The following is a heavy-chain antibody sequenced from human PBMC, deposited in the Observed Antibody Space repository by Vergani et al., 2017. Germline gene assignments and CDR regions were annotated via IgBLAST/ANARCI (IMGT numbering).Heavy chain of an antibody. Sequence: EVQLVESGGGLVQPGGSLRLSCAASGFTFSSYSMNWVRQAPGKGLEWVSYISSSSSTIYYADSVKGRFTISRDNSKNTLYLQMNSLRAEDTAVYYCARDYIGKYKLGYCSGGSCYGGGNGMDVWGQGTTVTVSS. V-gene: IGHV3-48*01. CDR1: GFTFSSYS. J-gene: IGHJ6*02. CDR2: ISSSSSTI. D-gene: IGHD2-15*01. CDR3: ARDYIGKYKLGYCSGGSCYGGGNGMDV.